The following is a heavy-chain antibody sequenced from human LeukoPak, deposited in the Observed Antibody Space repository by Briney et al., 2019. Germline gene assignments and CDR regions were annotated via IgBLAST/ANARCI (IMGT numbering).Heavy chain of an antibody. CDR2: IYYSGST. V-gene: IGHV4-59*08. CDR3: ARLGATPRYYNYYGMDV. Sequence: KPSETLSLTCTVSGGSISSYYWSWIRPPPGKGLEWIGYIYYSGSTNYNPSLKSRVTISVDTSKNQFSLKLSSVTAADTAVYYCARLGATPRYYNYYGMDVWGQGTTVTVSS. CDR1: GGSISSYY. J-gene: IGHJ6*02. D-gene: IGHD1-26*01.